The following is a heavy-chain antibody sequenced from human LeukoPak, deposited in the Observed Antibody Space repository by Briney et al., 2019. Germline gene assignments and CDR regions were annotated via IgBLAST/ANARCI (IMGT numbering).Heavy chain of an antibody. CDR3: ARVCSSTSCYTDAFDI. CDR1: GYTFTIYD. CDR2: MNPNSGNT. V-gene: IGHV1-8*01. Sequence: ASVKVSYKASGYTFTIYDINWVRQATGQGLEWMGWMNPNSGNTGYAQKFQGRVTMTRNTSISTAYMELSSLRSEDTAVYYCARVCSSTSCYTDAFDIWGQGTMVTVSS. J-gene: IGHJ3*02. D-gene: IGHD2-2*02.